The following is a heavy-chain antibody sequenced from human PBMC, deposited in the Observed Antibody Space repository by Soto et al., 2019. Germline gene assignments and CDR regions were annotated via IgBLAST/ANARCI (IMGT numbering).Heavy chain of an antibody. CDR2: FYSGYTT. D-gene: IGHD3-22*01. CDR1: GFTVSSSY. V-gene: IGHV3-53*01. Sequence: WRSLRLSCASSGFTVSSSYMSWVRQAPGKGLEWVSLFYSGYTTYYADSVKGRFTISRDNSKNTFYLQMNSLRAEDTAVYYCVREGMDVDGYYDTTGYFSTWGQGTLVTVSS. CDR3: VREGMDVDGYYDTTGYFST. J-gene: IGHJ4*02.